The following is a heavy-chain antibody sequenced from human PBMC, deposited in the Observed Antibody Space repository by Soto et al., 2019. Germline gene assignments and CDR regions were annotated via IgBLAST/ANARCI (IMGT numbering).Heavy chain of an antibody. V-gene: IGHV4-39*07. D-gene: IGHD3-10*01. Sequence: PSETLSLTCTVSGGSTSSSRYQWVWIRQPPGKGLEGIGNVYYNGNTYYNPSLKSRVTITVDTSNNQFSLKLTSVTAADTAVYYCARSGESVLWFGELFRAHENDWFDPWGQGTLVTVSS. CDR1: GGSTSSSRYQ. CDR2: VYYNGNT. CDR3: ARSGESVLWFGELFRAHENDWFDP. J-gene: IGHJ5*02.